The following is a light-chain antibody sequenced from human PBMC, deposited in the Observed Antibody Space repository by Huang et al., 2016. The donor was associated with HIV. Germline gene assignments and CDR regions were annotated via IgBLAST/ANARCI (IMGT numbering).Light chain of an antibody. Sequence: MTQSPPSLSASIGDRVTLTCRASRYLSTFLAWYQQKPGKPPRLLIYAASILHSGVPSRFSGGGSGTNFTLTVSSLQPEDVANYYCQKYDSAPRTFGQGTKLEL. J-gene: IGKJ1*01. V-gene: IGKV1-27*01. CDR2: AAS. CDR3: QKYDSAPRT. CDR1: RYLSTF.